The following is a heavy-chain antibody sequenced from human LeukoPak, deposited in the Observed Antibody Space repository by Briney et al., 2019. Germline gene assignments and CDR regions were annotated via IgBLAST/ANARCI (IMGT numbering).Heavy chain of an antibody. CDR1: GVSISSGGYY. CDR3: ARFQLPRQGYYYYYGMDV. CDR2: IYYSGST. V-gene: IGHV4-31*03. D-gene: IGHD1-26*01. Sequence: SETLSLTCTVSGVSISSGGYYWSWIRQHPGKGLEWIGYIYYSGSTYYNPSLKSRVTISVDTSKNQFSLKLSSVTAADTAVYYCARFQLPRQGYYYYYGMDVWGQGTTVTVSS. J-gene: IGHJ6*02.